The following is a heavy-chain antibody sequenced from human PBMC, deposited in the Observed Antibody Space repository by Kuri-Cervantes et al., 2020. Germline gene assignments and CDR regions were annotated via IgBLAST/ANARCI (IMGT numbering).Heavy chain of an antibody. CDR2: ISHSGSP. J-gene: IGHJ4*02. Sequence: GSLRLSCAVYGASLSGYYWSWIRQPPGKGLEWIGEISHSGSPNYNPSLKSRVTISVDTSKNQFSLKLSSVTAADTAVYYCAATVVVAVAYFDYWGQGTLVTVSS. D-gene: IGHD2-15*01. CDR3: AATVVVAVAYFDY. V-gene: IGHV4-34*01. CDR1: GASLSGYY.